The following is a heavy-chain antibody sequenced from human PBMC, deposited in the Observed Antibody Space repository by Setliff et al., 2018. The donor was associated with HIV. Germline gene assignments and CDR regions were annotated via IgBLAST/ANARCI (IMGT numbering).Heavy chain of an antibody. Sequence: ASVKVSCKASGYTFTSYGLSWVRQAPGQGLEWMGWINTYTGSRTYAQDFTGRFIFSLDTSVSTAYLEISSLKAEDIAVYYCARDGYFYDSSGHLAYYFDYWGQGTLVTVSS. J-gene: IGHJ4*02. CDR2: INTYTGSR. CDR3: ARDGYFYDSSGHLAYYFDY. D-gene: IGHD3-22*01. CDR1: GYTFTSYG. V-gene: IGHV7-4-1*02.